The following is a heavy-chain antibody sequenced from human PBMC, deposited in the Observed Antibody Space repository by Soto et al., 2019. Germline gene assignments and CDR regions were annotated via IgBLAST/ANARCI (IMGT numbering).Heavy chain of an antibody. CDR1: VYTFINYG. CDR3: ARIVWFGGSCHNWLDP. V-gene: IGHV1-18*01. Sequence: ASVKVSCKASVYTFINYGVSWVRQAPGQGLEWMGWISAYNGNTNYAQKLLGRVTMTTDTSTSTAYMELRSLRSDDTAVYYSARIVWFGGSCHNWLDPWGQGTLVTVSS. J-gene: IGHJ5*02. D-gene: IGHD3-10*01. CDR2: ISAYNGNT.